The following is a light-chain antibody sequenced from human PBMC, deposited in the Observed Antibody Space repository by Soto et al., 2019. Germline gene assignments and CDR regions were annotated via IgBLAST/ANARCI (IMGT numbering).Light chain of an antibody. CDR1: QNIGIW. Sequence: DIQMTQSPSTLSVSVGDRVTFTCRVGQNIGIWLAWYQQKPGKAPKLLIHKASTLESGVPSRFSGSGSGTEFTLTISSLQPDDFATYVCLQYNSFAKTFGQGTKVDIK. V-gene: IGKV1-5*03. CDR2: KAS. J-gene: IGKJ1*01. CDR3: LQYNSFAKT.